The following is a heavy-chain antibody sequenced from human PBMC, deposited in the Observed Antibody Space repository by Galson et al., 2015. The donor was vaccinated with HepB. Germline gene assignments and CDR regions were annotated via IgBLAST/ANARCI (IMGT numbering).Heavy chain of an antibody. J-gene: IGHJ4*02. CDR2: ISYDGSNK. CDR3: ARDFPYFDY. V-gene: IGHV3-30-3*01. Sequence: SLRLSCAASGFTFNTYAMHWVRQAPGKGLEWVAVISYDGSNKYCADSVKGRFTISRDNSKNTLFLQMNSLRAEDTAVYYRARDFPYFDYWGQGTLVTVSS. CDR1: GFTFNTYA.